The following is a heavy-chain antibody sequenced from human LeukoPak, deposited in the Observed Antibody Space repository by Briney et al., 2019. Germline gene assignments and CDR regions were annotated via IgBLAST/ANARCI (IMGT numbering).Heavy chain of an antibody. CDR2: INHSGST. CDR3: ARRETYYYGSGSYFGLKPSSWFDP. V-gene: IGHV4-34*01. Sequence: PSETLSLTCAVYGGSFSGYYWSWIRQPPGKGLEWIGEINHSGSTNYNPSLKSRVTISVDTSKNQFSLKLSSVTAADTAVYYCARRETYYYGSGSYFGLKPSSWFDPWGQGTLVTVSS. D-gene: IGHD3-10*01. CDR1: GGSFSGYY. J-gene: IGHJ5*02.